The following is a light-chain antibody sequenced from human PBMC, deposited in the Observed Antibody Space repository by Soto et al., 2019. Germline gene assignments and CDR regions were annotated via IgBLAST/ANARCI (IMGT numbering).Light chain of an antibody. Sequence: QSVLTQPRSVSASPGQSVTISCTGTSSDVGAYNYVSWYQQHPGKAPKLMLYDVSKRPSGVPDRFSGSKSGNTASLAISGLQVEDEADYYCCSFAGTYTVFGGGTKVT. V-gene: IGLV2-11*01. CDR3: CSFAGTYTV. J-gene: IGLJ2*01. CDR1: SSDVGAYNY. CDR2: DVS.